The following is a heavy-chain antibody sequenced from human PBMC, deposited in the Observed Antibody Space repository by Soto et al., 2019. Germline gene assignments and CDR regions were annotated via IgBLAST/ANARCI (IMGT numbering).Heavy chain of an antibody. CDR1: GYTFTSYY. CDR2: INPSGGST. V-gene: IGHV1-46*01. CDR3: ARDQVYYYGSGSYRYYYGMDV. D-gene: IGHD3-10*01. J-gene: IGHJ6*02. Sequence: ASVKVSCKASGYTFTSYYMHWVRQAPGQGLEWMGIINPSGGSTSYAQKFQGRVTMTRDTSTSTVYMELSSLRSDDTAVYYCARDQVYYYGSGSYRYYYGMDVWGQGTTVTVSS.